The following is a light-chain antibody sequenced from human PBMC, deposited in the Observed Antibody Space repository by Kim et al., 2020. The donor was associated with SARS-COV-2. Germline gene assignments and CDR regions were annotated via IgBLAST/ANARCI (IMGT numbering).Light chain of an antibody. V-gene: IGLV2-14*03. J-gene: IGLJ1*01. CDR1: SSDVGRYNY. CDR3: SSFASSDTLV. Sequence: GQAITVSCNGTSSDVGRYNYVSWYQQHPGKAPKLMIYDVNNRPSGVSNRFSGSKSGNTASLTISGLQAEDEADYYCSSFASSDTLVFGTGTKVTVL. CDR2: DVN.